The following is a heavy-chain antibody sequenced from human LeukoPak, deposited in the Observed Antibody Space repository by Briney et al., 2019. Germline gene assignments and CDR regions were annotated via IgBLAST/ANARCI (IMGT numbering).Heavy chain of an antibody. Sequence: GGSLRLSCEASGFSFSSYNVDWVRQTPGKGLEWISSITTSSTYTFYADSVKGRFTISRDNARNSLYLQMNSLRVEDTAVYYCARRAGGYSHPYDYWGQGILVTVSS. CDR2: ITTSSTYT. V-gene: IGHV3-21*01. CDR3: ARRAGGYSHPYDY. CDR1: GFSFSSYN. J-gene: IGHJ4*02. D-gene: IGHD4-23*01.